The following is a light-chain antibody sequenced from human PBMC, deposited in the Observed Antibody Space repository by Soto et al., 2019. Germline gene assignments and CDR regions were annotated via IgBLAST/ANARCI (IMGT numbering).Light chain of an antibody. CDR1: SSNIGAGYD. V-gene: IGLV1-40*01. CDR3: QSYDSRLLNYV. Sequence: QSVLTQPPSVSGAPGQRVTISCTGSSSNIGAGYDVHWYQQLPGTAPKLLIYGNTNRPAGVPDRFSGSKSGTSASLAITGLQAEDEADYYCQSYDSRLLNYVFVTGTKLTVL. J-gene: IGLJ1*01. CDR2: GNT.